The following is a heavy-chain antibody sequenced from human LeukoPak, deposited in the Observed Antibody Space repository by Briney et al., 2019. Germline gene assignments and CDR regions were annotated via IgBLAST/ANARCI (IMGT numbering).Heavy chain of an antibody. V-gene: IGHV5-51*01. CDR3: ARASRDGYNQNFDY. Sequence: GESLKISCKGLGYSFSSSWNAWVRQRPGKGLEWMGIIYPGGSETRYDPSFQGQVTISADSSTSTAYLQWSSLRASDTAMYYCARASRDGYNQNFDYWVQGTLVTVSS. D-gene: IGHD5-24*01. CDR2: IYPGGSET. CDR1: GYSFSSSW. J-gene: IGHJ4*02.